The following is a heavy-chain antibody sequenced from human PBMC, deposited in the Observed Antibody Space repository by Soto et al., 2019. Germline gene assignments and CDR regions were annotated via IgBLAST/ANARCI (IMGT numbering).Heavy chain of an antibody. Sequence: NPSETLSLTCTVSGGSISSGGYYWSWIRQHPGKGLEWIGYIYYSGSTYYNPSLKSRVTISVDTSKNQFSLKLSSVTAADTAVYYCARDRRLAAAGIDYWGQGTLVTVSS. J-gene: IGHJ4*02. CDR1: GGSISSGGYY. D-gene: IGHD6-13*01. CDR2: IYYSGST. V-gene: IGHV4-31*03. CDR3: ARDRRLAAAGIDY.